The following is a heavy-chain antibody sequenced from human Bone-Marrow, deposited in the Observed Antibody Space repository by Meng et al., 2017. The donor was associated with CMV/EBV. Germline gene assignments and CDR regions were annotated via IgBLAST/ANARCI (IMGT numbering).Heavy chain of an antibody. CDR2: IYYTGRT. Sequence: ASLSLSCTVAGGSISSSSYYWGWIRQPPGKGLEWIASIYYTGRTYYKPSLKSRVTISKDTSKNQFSLNLSSVTAVDTAVYYCASLHLWLIAMAGTRFNYCAQGSLVTASS. V-gene: IGHV4-39*07. J-gene: IGHJ4*02. CDR1: GGSISSSSYY. CDR3: ASLHLWLIAMAGTRFNY. D-gene: IGHD6-19*01.